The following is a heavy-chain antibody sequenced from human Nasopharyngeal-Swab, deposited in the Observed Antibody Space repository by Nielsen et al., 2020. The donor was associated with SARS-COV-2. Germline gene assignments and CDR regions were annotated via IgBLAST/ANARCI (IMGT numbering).Heavy chain of an antibody. CDR1: GFTFSSYA. J-gene: IGHJ6*02. CDR3: VLGDDYVWGRTQGRDV. D-gene: IGHD3-16*01. Sequence: GESLKISCAASGFTFSSYAMSWVRQPPGKGLEWVPGLPDRGGSTYYADSVGGRFTISRDNSKNTLYLQMNSLRAEDTAVYYCVLGDDYVWGRTQGRDVWGQGTTVTVSS. V-gene: IGHV3-23*01. CDR2: LPDRGGST.